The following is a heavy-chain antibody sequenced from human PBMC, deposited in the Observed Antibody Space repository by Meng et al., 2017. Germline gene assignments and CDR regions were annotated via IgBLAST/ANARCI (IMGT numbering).Heavy chain of an antibody. V-gene: IGHV1-18*01. D-gene: IGHD2-8*01. CDR2: ISAYNGNT. J-gene: IGHJ5*02. CDR1: GGTFSSYA. CDR3: AREGRFSSIRMGGHWWFDP. Sequence: GQVVQSGAEVKKPWSSVKVSCKASGGTFSSYAISWVRQAPGQGLEWMGWISAYNGNTNYAQKLQGRVTMTTDTSTSTAYMELRSLRSDDTAVYYCAREGRFSSIRMGGHWWFDPWGQGTLVTVSS.